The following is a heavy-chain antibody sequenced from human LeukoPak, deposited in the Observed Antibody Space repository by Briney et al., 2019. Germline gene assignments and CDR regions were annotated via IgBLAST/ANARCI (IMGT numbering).Heavy chain of an antibody. Sequence: SETLSLTCTVSTGSISSSSYYWGWIRQPPGKGLEWIGSIYYSGSTYYNPSLKSRVTISVDTSKNQFSLKLSSVTAADTAVYYCASLYYDFWSGQAFDYWGQGTLVTVSS. J-gene: IGHJ4*02. CDR2: IYYSGST. CDR1: TGSISSSSYY. V-gene: IGHV4-39*01. D-gene: IGHD3-3*01. CDR3: ASLYYDFWSGQAFDY.